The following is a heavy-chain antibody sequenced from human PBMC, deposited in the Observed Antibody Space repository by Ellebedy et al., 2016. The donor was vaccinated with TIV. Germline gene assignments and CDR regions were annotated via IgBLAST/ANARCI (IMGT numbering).Heavy chain of an antibody. CDR1: GCTVRSHG. D-gene: IGHD3-10*01. V-gene: IGHV3-30*03. CDR3: ARGGSSGSSDY. J-gene: IGHJ4*02. Sequence: GGSLRLSXVASGCTVRSHGIYWVRQAPGKGLEWVAVISSDGSNKYYADSVKGRFTISRDNSKNTLYLQMNSLRTDDMAVYYCARGGSSGSSDYWGQGTLVTVSS. CDR2: ISSDGSNK.